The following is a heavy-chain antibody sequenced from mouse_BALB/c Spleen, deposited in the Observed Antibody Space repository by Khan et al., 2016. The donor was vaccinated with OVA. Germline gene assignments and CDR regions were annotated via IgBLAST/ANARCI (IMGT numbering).Heavy chain of an antibody. J-gene: IGHJ4*01. V-gene: IGHV3-2*02. CDR1: GYSITSNYA. Sequence: EVKLEESGPGLVKPSQSLSLTCTVTGYSITSNYAWSWIRQFPGNKLAWLGYISYSGATNYNPALKSRISVTRDTSENQFFLQLNSVTTEDTATYYCARQNYYGYALDYWGQGTSVTVSS. CDR2: ISYSGAT. D-gene: IGHD1-1*01. CDR3: ARQNYYGYALDY.